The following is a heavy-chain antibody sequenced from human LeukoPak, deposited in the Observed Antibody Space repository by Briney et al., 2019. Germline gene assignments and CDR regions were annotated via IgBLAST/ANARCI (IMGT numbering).Heavy chain of an antibody. D-gene: IGHD3-22*01. CDR3: AKEYFDHDSSGYFDY. J-gene: IGHJ4*02. CDR1: GFPFSDFY. V-gene: IGHV3-11*01. Sequence: GGSLTLSCAASGFPFSDFYMSWVRQAPGKGLEWVADISSSGRAVTYADSVKGRFTISRDNGNSSLYLHMSSLGAEDTAVYYCAKEYFDHDSSGYFDYWGQGTLVTVSS. CDR2: ISSSGRAV.